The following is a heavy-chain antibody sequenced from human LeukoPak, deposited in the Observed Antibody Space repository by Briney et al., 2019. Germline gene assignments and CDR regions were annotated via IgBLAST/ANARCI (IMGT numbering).Heavy chain of an antibody. V-gene: IGHV3-64D*09. Sequence: PGGSLRLSCSVSGFTFSAHAMHWVRQAPGKGLEFLSSINSNGDSTYHADSVKGRFTISRDNSRSTLYLQMRSLRPEDTAVYYCVKSGYSTSSDVDYWGQGTWSPSPQ. CDR3: VKSGYSTSSDVDY. D-gene: IGHD6-6*01. CDR2: INSNGDST. J-gene: IGHJ4*02. CDR1: GFTFSAHA.